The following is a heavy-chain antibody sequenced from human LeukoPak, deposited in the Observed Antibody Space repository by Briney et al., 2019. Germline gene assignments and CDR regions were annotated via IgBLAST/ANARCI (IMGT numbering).Heavy chain of an antibody. D-gene: IGHD1/OR15-1a*01. CDR2: IYYSGST. CDR3: ASFANRNSFDY. CDR1: GGSFISYY. V-gene: IGHV4-59*01. Sequence: PSETLSLTCTVSGGSFISYYWSWIRQPPGKGLEWIGYIYYSGSTNYNPSLKSRVTISVDTSKNQFSLNLNSGTAADTAVYYCASFANRNSFDYWGQGTLVTVSS. J-gene: IGHJ4*02.